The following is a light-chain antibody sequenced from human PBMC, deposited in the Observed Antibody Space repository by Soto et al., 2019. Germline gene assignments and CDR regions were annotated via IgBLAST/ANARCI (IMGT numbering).Light chain of an antibody. Sequence: DIQMTQSPSTLSASVGDRVTITCRASQSISNWLAWYQQKPGKAPKLLIYEASNILVGGLETRCSSSGDGTSFTLTISILQADAFATYYCHHYNSYVTFGGGTKVEVK. CDR2: EASN. V-gene: IGKV1-5*01. CDR3: HHYNSYVT. J-gene: IGKJ4*01. CDR1: QSISNW.